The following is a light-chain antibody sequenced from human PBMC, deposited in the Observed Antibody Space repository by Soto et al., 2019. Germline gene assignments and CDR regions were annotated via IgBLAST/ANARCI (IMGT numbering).Light chain of an antibody. Sequence: IVLTQSPGTLSLSPGERATLSCRASQSVSNNYLAWYQQKPGQAPRLLIYSTSSRATGIPDRFSGTGSGTDFTLTISRLEPEDFAVYYCQQYGNSPWTFGQGTKVDIK. J-gene: IGKJ1*01. CDR3: QQYGNSPWT. CDR2: STS. CDR1: QSVSNNY. V-gene: IGKV3-20*01.